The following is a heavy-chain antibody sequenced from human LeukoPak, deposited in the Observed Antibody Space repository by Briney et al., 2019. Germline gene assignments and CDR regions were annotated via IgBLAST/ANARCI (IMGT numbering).Heavy chain of an antibody. D-gene: IGHD3-3*01. CDR1: GYTFTSYG. CDR3: ARGELYDSLGY. CDR2: ISAYNGNT. V-gene: IGHV1-18*01. Sequence: ASVKLSCQASGYTFTSYGISWVRPAPGQGLEWMGWISAYNGNTNYAQKLQGRVTMTTDTSTSTAYMELRSLRSDDTAVYYCARGELYDSLGYWGQGTLVTVSS. J-gene: IGHJ4*02.